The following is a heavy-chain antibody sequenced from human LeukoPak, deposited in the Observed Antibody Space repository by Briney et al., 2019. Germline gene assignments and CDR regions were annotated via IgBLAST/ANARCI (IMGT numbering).Heavy chain of an antibody. Sequence: GRSLRLSCAASGFTFDDYAMHWVRQAPGKGLEWVSGISWNSGSIGYADSVKGRFTISRDNAKNSLYLQMNSLRAEDMALYYCAKGSSIAVLNSRFDYWGQGTLVTVSS. CDR2: ISWNSGSI. CDR1: GFTFDDYA. V-gene: IGHV3-9*03. CDR3: AKGSSIAVLNSRFDY. D-gene: IGHD6-19*01. J-gene: IGHJ4*02.